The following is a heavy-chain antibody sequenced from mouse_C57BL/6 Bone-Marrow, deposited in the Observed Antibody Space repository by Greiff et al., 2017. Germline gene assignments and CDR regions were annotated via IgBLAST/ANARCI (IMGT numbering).Heavy chain of an antibody. D-gene: IGHD1-1*01. CDR3: ANYYGSSFAY. V-gene: IGHV1-81*01. J-gene: IGHJ3*01. CDR1: GYTFTSYG. CDR2: IYPRSGNT. Sequence: VQGVESGAELARPGASVKLSCKASGYTFTSYGISWVKQRTGQGLEWIGEIYPRSGNTYYNEKFKGKATLTADKSSSTAYMELRSLTSEDSAVYFCANYYGSSFAYWGQGTLVTVSA.